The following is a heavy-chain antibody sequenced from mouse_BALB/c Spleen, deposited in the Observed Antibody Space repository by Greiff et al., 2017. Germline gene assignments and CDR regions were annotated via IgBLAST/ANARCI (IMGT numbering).Heavy chain of an antibody. J-gene: IGHJ2*01. CDR3: TRSGGNYD. D-gene: IGHD2-1*01. Sequence: LQQPGSELVRPGASVKLSCKASGYTFTSYWMHWVKQRPGQGLEWIGNIYPGSGSTNYDEKFKSKATLTVDTSSSTAYMQLSSLTSEDSAVYYCTRSGGNYDGGQGTTLTVSS. CDR1: GYTFTSYW. CDR2: IYPGSGST. V-gene: IGHV1S22*01.